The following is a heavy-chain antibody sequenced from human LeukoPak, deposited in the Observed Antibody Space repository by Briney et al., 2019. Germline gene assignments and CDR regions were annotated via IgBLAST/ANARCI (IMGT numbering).Heavy chain of an antibody. D-gene: IGHD2-15*01. CDR2: ISGSGGTI. V-gene: IGHV3-23*01. Sequence: GGSLRLSCAASGFTFSSYAMSWVRQAPGKGLEWVSDISGSGGTIYYADSVKGRFTISRDNSKNTLYLQMNSLRVEDTAVYYCAAKSCTGSSCYRPMDYWGQGILVTVSS. CDR3: AAKSCTGSSCYRPMDY. CDR1: GFTFSSYA. J-gene: IGHJ4*02.